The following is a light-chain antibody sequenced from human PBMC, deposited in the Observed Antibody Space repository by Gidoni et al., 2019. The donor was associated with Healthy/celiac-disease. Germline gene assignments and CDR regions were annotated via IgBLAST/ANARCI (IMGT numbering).Light chain of an antibody. V-gene: IGKV3-20*01. CDR2: GAS. Sequence: IGLTKSPGTLSLSPGERATLSCRAIQSVSSSYLAWYQQKPDQAPRLLIYGASSRATGIPDRFSGSGSGTDFTLTISRLEPEDFAVYYCQQYGSSPWTFGQGTKVEIK. CDR3: QQYGSSPWT. CDR1: QSVSSSY. J-gene: IGKJ1*01.